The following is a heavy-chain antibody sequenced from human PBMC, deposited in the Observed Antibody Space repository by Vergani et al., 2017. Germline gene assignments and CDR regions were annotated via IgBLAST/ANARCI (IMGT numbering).Heavy chain of an antibody. V-gene: IGHV3-30*02. CDR3: ARGYGSGSDVFDI. CDR1: GFTFSSYG. J-gene: IGHJ3*02. D-gene: IGHD3-10*01. CDR2: IRYDGSNK. Sequence: QVQLVESAGGVVQPGRSLRLSCAASGFTFSSYGMHWVRQAPGKGLEWVAFIRYDGSNKYYADSVKGRFTISRDNSKNTLYLQMNSLRAEDTAVYYCARGYGSGSDVFDIWGQGTMVTVSS.